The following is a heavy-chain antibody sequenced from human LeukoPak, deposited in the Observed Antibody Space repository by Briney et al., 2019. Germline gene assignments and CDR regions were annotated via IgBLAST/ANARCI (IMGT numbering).Heavy chain of an antibody. CDR1: GGSISSGSYY. CDR3: ARDLDVVVPADYYYYYMDV. CDR2: IYTSGST. Sequence: SETLSLTCTVSGGSISSGSYYWSWIRQPAGKGLEWIGRIYTSGSTNYNPSLKSRVTISVDTSKNQFSLKLSSVTAADTAVYYCARDLDVVVPADYYYYYMDVWGKGTTVTVSS. J-gene: IGHJ6*03. V-gene: IGHV4-61*02. D-gene: IGHD2-2*01.